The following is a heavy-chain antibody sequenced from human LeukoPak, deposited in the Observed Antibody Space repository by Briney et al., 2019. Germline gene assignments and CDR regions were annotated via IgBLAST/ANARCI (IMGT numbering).Heavy chain of an antibody. CDR1: GFTFDDYA. V-gene: IGHV3-9*01. J-gene: IGHJ3*02. CDR3: AKGHSSSGTDAFDI. Sequence: PGRSLRLSCAASGFTFDDYAMHWVRQVPGKGLEWVSGISWNSGSKGYADSVKGRFTISRDNAKNSLYLQMNSLRAEDTALYYCAKGHSSSGTDAFDIWGQGTMVTVSS. CDR2: ISWNSGSK. D-gene: IGHD6-13*01.